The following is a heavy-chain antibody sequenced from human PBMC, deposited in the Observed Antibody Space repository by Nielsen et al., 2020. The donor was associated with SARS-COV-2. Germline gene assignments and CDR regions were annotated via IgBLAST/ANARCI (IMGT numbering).Heavy chain of an antibody. CDR1: GASIDSYI. J-gene: IGHJ5*02. D-gene: IGHD1-1*01. CDR3: ARALSPGKITTARLGWFDP. CDR2: IYYSGNT. V-gene: IGHV4-59*01. Sequence: SETLSLTCTVSGASIDSYIWTWIRQPPGKGLEWIAYIYYSGNTKYNPSLKSRATISLDMSKNQFSLKMRSVTAADTAVYYCARALSPGKITTARLGWFDPWGQGTLVTVSS.